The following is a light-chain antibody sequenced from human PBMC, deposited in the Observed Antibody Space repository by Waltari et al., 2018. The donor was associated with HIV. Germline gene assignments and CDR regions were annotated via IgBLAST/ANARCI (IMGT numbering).Light chain of an antibody. V-gene: IGLV2-14*01. J-gene: IGLJ3*02. CDR1: RSDVGGYNY. CDR2: EVS. Sequence: QSALTQPASVSGSPGQSITISCPGSRSDVGGYNYVSWYQHHPGKAPKLVIYEVSNRPSGVSNRFSGYKSGNTASLTISGLQAEDEGDYYCSSYTSSSTWVFGGGTKLTVL. CDR3: SSYTSSSTWV.